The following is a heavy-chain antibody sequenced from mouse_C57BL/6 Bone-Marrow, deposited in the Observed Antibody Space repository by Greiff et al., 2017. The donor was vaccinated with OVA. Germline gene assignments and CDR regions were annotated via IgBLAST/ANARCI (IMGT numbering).Heavy chain of an antibody. CDR1: GYTFTSYW. D-gene: IGHD2-3*01. CDR3: ARERGYDGYPYAMDY. CDR2: IDPSDSET. Sequence: QVQLQQPGAELVRPGSSVKLSCKASGYTFTSYWMHWVKQRPIQGLEWIGNIDPSDSETHYNQKFKDKATLTVDKSSSTAYMHLSSLTSEDSAVYDCARERGYDGYPYAMDYWGEGSSGTVSA. J-gene: IGHJ4*01. V-gene: IGHV1-52*01.